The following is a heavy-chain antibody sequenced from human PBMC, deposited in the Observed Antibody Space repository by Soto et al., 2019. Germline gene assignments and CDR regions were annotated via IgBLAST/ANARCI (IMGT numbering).Heavy chain of an antibody. CDR2: ISRSGSTI. V-gene: IGHV3-11*01. D-gene: IGHD6-13*01. CDR1: GFTFSDYY. CDR3: AREVAAAGSLNY. Sequence: QVQLVESGGGLVKPGGSLRLSCAASGFTFSDYYMNWIRQAPGKGLEWVSYISRSGSTINYADSVRGRFTISRDNAKNSLYLQMNSLRAEDTAVYYCAREVAAAGSLNYWGQGTLVNVSS. J-gene: IGHJ4*02.